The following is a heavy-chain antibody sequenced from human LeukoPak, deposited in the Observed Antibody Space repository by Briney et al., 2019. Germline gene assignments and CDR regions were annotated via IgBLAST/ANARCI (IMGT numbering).Heavy chain of an antibody. CDR1: GGSFSGYY. J-gene: IGHJ4*02. V-gene: IGHV4-34*01. CDR3: ARKTWFWYFDS. Sequence: SETLSLTCAVYGGSFSGYYWSWIRQPPGKGLEWIGEINHSGSTNYNPSLKSRVTISVDTSKNQFSLKLSSVTAADTAVYYCARKTWFWYFDSWGQGTLVTVSS. D-gene: IGHD3-10*01. CDR2: INHSGST.